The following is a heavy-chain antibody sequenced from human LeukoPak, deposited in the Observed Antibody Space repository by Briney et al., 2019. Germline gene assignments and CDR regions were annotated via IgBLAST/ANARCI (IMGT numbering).Heavy chain of an antibody. D-gene: IGHD1-1*01. V-gene: IGHV5-51*01. J-gene: IGHJ3*01. CDR2: IYPGDSDT. Sequence: GASLQISCKGSGCIFTNYWIGWVRQLPGKGLEYMGLIYPGDSDTRYSPSFQGQVTISADKSINTAYLQWSSLKASDTAMYYCARQGQLAYDAFSFWGQGTMVTVSS. CDR3: ARQGQLAYDAFSF. CDR1: GCIFTNYW.